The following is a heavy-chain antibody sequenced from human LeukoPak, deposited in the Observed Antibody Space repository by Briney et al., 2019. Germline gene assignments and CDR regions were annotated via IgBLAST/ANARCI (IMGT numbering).Heavy chain of an antibody. Sequence: GGPLRLSCAASGFTFRCYVMSLVRQAPGKGPEGVSAISCSGGSIDYADSVKGRFTISRDNSKNTLYLQMNSLRAEDTAVYYCAKWSTAMRRNYFDYWGQGTLVTVSS. CDR2: ISCSGGSI. J-gene: IGHJ4*02. V-gene: IGHV3-23*01. CDR1: GFTFRCYV. CDR3: AKWSTAMRRNYFDY. D-gene: IGHD5-18*01.